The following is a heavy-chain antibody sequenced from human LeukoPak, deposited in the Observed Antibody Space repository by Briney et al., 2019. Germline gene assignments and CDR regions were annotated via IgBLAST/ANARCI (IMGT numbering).Heavy chain of an antibody. Sequence: SETLSLTCTVSGGSISSYYWSWIRQPPGKGLEWIGYIYYSRSTNYNPSLKSRVTISVDTSKNQFSLKLSSVTAADTAVYYCARDRREQRRIYYGMDVWGQGTTVTVSS. CDR3: ARDRREQRRIYYGMDV. J-gene: IGHJ6*02. CDR1: GGSISSYY. D-gene: IGHD6-25*01. V-gene: IGHV4-59*01. CDR2: IYYSRST.